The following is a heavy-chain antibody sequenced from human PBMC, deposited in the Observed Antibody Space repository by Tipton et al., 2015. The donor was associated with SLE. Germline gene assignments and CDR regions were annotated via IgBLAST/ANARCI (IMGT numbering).Heavy chain of an antibody. V-gene: IGHV4-59*08. CDR3: ARYGSGTYYWYFDY. CDR2: IHYTGTT. CDR1: GVSIGSYQ. Sequence: TLSLTCTVSGVSIGSYQWTWVRQSPGKGLEWVGHIHYTGTTTYNPSLKSRVTISLDTSKNQFSLKLSSVTAADTAMYYFARYGSGTYYWYFDYWGQGTLVTVSS. J-gene: IGHJ4*02. D-gene: IGHD3-10*01.